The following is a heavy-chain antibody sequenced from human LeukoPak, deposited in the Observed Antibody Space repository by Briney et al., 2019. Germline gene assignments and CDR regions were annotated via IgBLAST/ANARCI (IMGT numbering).Heavy chain of an antibody. CDR1: GFTFNNAW. Sequence: GGSLRLSCAASGFTFNNAWMTWVRQAPTKGLEWVGRIKSTTDGGATDYAGPVKGRFIISRDDSRNTPYLQMNSLKSEDTGVYYCTTDPDWDPSCWGQGTLVTVSS. CDR3: TTDPDWDPSC. V-gene: IGHV3-15*01. J-gene: IGHJ4*02. D-gene: IGHD2-2*01. CDR2: IKSTTDGGAT.